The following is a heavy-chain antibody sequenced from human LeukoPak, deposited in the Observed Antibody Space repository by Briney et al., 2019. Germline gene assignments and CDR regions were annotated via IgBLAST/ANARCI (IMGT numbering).Heavy chain of an antibody. Sequence: PGRSLRLSCAASGFAFSSYGMHWVRQAPGKGLEWVAVISYDGSNKYYADSVKGRFTISRDNSQNTLYLQMNSLRAEDTAVYYCAREGSSWNFDYWGQGTLVTVSS. CDR2: ISYDGSNK. CDR1: GFAFSSYG. J-gene: IGHJ4*02. CDR3: AREGSSWNFDY. V-gene: IGHV3-30*03. D-gene: IGHD6-13*01.